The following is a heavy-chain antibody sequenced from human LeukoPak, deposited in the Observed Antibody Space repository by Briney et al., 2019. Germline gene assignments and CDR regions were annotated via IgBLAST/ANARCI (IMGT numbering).Heavy chain of an antibody. CDR1: GGTFSSYA. J-gene: IGHJ2*01. D-gene: IGHD6-13*01. CDR2: IIPIFGTA. V-gene: IGHV1-69*05. Sequence: SVKVSCKASGGTFSSYAISWVRQAPGQGLEWMGRIIPIFGTANYAQKFQGRVTITTDESTSTAYMELSSLRSEDTAVYYCASFTEGALKQQLIPGYFDLWGRGTLLTVSS. CDR3: ASFTEGALKQQLIPGYFDL.